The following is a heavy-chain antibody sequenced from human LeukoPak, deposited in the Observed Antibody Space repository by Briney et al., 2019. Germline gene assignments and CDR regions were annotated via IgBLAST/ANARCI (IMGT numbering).Heavy chain of an antibody. CDR3: AKVRLSSGWSDYHYYYGMDV. J-gene: IGHJ6*02. CDR1: GFTFSSYG. CDR2: ISYDGSNK. V-gene: IGHV3-30*18. D-gene: IGHD6-19*01. Sequence: PGGSLRLSCAASGFTFSSYGMHWVRQAPGKGLEGVAVISYDGSNKYYADSVKGRFTISRDNSKNTLYLQMNSLRAEDTAVYYCAKVRLSSGWSDYHYYYGMDVWGQGTTVTVSS.